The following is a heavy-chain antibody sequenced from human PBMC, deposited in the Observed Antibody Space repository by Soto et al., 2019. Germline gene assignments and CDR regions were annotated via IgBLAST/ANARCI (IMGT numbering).Heavy chain of an antibody. D-gene: IGHD3-22*01. J-gene: IGHJ4*02. CDR3: AADNRYYYDSSGYYYVFDY. CDR1: GFTFTSSA. V-gene: IGHV1-58*01. Sequence: ASVKVSCKASGFTFTSSAVQWVRQARGQRLEWIGWIVVGSGNTNYAQKFQERVTITRDMSTSTAYMELSSLRSEDTAVYYCAADNRYYYDSSGYYYVFDYWGQGTLVT. CDR2: IVVGSGNT.